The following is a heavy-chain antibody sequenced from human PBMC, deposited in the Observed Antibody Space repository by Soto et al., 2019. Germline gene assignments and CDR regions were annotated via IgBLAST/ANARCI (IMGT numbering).Heavy chain of an antibody. Sequence: GGSLRLSCGASEFTCSNYWMSWVRQAPGKGLEWVANRKQDGSEKFHLDSVKGRFTSSRDNAKSSLYLQMNSLRAEDTAVYYCTRGTELRYCTSTSCPDIDFWGQGTTGTVSS. CDR1: EFTCSNYW. D-gene: IGHD2-2*01. CDR3: TRGTELRYCTSTSCPDIDF. V-gene: IGHV3-7*03. CDR2: RKQDGSEK. J-gene: IGHJ6*02.